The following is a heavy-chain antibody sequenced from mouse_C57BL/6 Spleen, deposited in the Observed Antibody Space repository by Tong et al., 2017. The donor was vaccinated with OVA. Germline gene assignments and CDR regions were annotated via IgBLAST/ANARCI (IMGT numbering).Heavy chain of an antibody. D-gene: IGHD1-1*01. CDR2: INPSSGYT. Sequence: VQLQESGAELAKPGASVKLSCKASGYTFTSYWMHWVKQRPGQGLEWIGYINPSSGYTKYNQKFKDKATLTADKSSSTAYMQLSSLTSEDSAVYFCARSDYYGSSLAWFAYWGQGTLVTVSA. CDR1: GYTFTSYW. V-gene: IGHV1-7*01. CDR3: ARSDYYGSSLAWFAY. J-gene: IGHJ3*01.